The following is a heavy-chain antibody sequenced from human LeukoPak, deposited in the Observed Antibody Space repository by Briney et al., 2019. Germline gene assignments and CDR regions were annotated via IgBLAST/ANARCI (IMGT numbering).Heavy chain of an antibody. J-gene: IGHJ4*02. V-gene: IGHV3-21*01. Sequence: GGSLRLSCAASGFTFSSYSMNWVRQAPGKGLEWVSSISSSSSYIYYADSVKGRFTISRDNAKNSLYLQMNSLRAEGTAVYYCARDINNYYDSSGYYEGDYWGQGTLVTVSS. CDR1: GFTFSSYS. CDR2: ISSSSSYI. D-gene: IGHD3-22*01. CDR3: ARDINNYYDSSGYYEGDY.